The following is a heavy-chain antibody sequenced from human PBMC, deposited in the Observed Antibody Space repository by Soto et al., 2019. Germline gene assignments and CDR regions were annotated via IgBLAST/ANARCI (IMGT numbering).Heavy chain of an antibody. CDR3: ARGGILTGYYYRQGNWFDP. J-gene: IGHJ5*02. Sequence: SETLSLTCAVSGYSISSGYYWGWIQQPPGKGLEWIGSIYHSGSTYYNPSLKSRVTISVDTSKNQFSLKLSSVTAADTAVYYCARGGILTGYYYRQGNWFDPWGQGTLVTVSS. CDR1: GYSISSGYY. CDR2: IYHSGST. V-gene: IGHV4-38-2*01. D-gene: IGHD3-9*01.